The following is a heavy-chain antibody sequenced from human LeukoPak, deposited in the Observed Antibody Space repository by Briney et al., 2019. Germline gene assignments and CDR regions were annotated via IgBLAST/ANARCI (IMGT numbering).Heavy chain of an antibody. CDR3: ARDTYGDYFDY. J-gene: IGHJ4*02. D-gene: IGHD4-17*01. CDR1: GFTFSTYW. Sequence: GGSLRLSCAASGFTFSTYWMNWFRQTPGKGLEWVAKIKADGGEKDHVASVKGRFTISRDNSKNTLYLQMNSLRAEDTAVYYCARDTYGDYFDYWGQGTLVTVSS. V-gene: IGHV3-7*01. CDR2: IKADGGEK.